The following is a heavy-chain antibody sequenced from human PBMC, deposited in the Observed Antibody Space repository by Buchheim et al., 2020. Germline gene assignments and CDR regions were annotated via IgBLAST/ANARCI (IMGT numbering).Heavy chain of an antibody. Sequence: QLQLQESGPGLVKPSETLSLTCTVSGGSISSSSYYWGWIRQPPGKGLEWIGSIYYSGSTYYNPSLKSRSTISVDTSKNQFSLKLSSVTAADTAVYYCARDLAYCGGDCYSGNWFDPWGQGTL. J-gene: IGHJ5*02. CDR1: GGSISSSSYY. CDR3: ARDLAYCGGDCYSGNWFDP. V-gene: IGHV4-39*01. D-gene: IGHD2-21*02. CDR2: IYYSGST.